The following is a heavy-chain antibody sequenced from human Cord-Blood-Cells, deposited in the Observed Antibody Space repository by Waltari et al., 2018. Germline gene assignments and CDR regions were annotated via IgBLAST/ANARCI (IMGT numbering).Heavy chain of an antibody. Sequence: VQLVQSGSAVKNPRASVKVSCKASGYTSPRYYMHWVRQAPGQGLEWMGWINPNSGGTNYAQKFQGRVTMTRDTSISTAYMELSRLRSDDTAVYYCARDQAFDIWGQGTMVTVSS. CDR3: ARDQAFDI. CDR1: GYTSPRYY. V-gene: IGHV1-2*02. J-gene: IGHJ3*02. CDR2: INPNSGGT.